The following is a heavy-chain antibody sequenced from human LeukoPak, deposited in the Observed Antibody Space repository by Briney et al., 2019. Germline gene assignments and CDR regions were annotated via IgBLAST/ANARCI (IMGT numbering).Heavy chain of an antibody. Sequence: SETLSLTCAVYGGSFSGYYLSWIRQPPGKGLEWIGEINHSGSTNYNPSPKSRVTISVDTSKNQFSLKLSSVTAADTAVYYCARWEGGSYYDFDYWGQGTLVTVSS. J-gene: IGHJ4*02. CDR3: ARWEGGSYYDFDY. CDR1: GGSFSGYY. V-gene: IGHV4-34*01. CDR2: INHSGST. D-gene: IGHD1-26*01.